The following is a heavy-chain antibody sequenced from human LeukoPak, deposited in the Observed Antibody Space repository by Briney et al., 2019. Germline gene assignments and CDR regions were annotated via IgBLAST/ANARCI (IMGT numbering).Heavy chain of an antibody. CDR3: AKDFHSYSSSPYYFDY. Sequence: GGSLRLSCAASGFTFSSYGMHWVRQAPGKGLGWVAVIWYDGSNKYYADSVKGRFTISRDNSKNTLYLQTNSLRAEDTAVYYCAKDFHSYSSSPYYFDYWGQGTLVTVSS. CDR1: GFTFSSYG. V-gene: IGHV3-33*06. J-gene: IGHJ4*02. D-gene: IGHD6-13*01. CDR2: IWYDGSNK.